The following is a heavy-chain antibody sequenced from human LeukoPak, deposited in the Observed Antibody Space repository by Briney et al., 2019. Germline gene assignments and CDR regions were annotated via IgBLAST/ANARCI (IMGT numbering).Heavy chain of an antibody. J-gene: IGHJ4*02. V-gene: IGHV3-23*01. Sequence: GRSLRLSCAASGFTFSNYAMNWVRQAPGKGLEWVAGIGGGDDIHYADSVKGRFTGSRDDSNNTLYLQMSSLRIEDTAVYYCAKDATPFNSIWDYFDSWGQGTLVTVSA. CDR2: IGGGDDI. D-gene: IGHD7-27*01. CDR3: AKDATPFNSIWDYFDS. CDR1: GFTFSNYA.